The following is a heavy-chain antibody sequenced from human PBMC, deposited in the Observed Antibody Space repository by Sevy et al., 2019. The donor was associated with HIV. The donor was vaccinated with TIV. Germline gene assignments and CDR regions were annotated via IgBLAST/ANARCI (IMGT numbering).Heavy chain of an antibody. CDR3: ARSAVAGIEAWFDP. Sequence: GGSLRLSCAASGFAVSSNYMSWVRQAPGKGLEWVSVIYAGGSTYYADSVKGRFTISRDNSKNTVYLQMNSLRPEDTAVYYCARSAVAGIEAWFDPWGLGTLVTVSS. D-gene: IGHD6-19*01. J-gene: IGHJ5*02. CDR1: GFAVSSNY. CDR2: IYAGGST. V-gene: IGHV3-66*02.